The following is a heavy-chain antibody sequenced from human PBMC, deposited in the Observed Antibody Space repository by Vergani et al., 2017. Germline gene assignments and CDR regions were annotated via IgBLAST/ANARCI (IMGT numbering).Heavy chain of an antibody. Sequence: EVQLLESGGGLVQPGGSLRLSCAASGFTLSSYAMSWVRQAPGKGLEWVSAISGSGGSTYYADSVKGRFTISRDNSKNTLYLQMNSLRAEDTAVYYCANVCSSTSCYGDAFDIWGQGTMVTVSS. CDR1: GFTLSSYA. J-gene: IGHJ3*02. CDR3: ANVCSSTSCYGDAFDI. D-gene: IGHD2-2*01. CDR2: ISGSGGST. V-gene: IGHV3-23*01.